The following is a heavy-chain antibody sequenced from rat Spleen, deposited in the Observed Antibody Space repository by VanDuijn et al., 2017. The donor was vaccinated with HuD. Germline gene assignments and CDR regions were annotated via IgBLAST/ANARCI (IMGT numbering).Heavy chain of an antibody. Sequence: QVQLKESGPGLVQPSQTLSLTCTVSGFSLTDYSVHWVRQPPGKGLEWMGRIQSGGSTDYNSALKSRLSISRETSKSQVFLKMNSLQTEDTAIYFCTRGSSYNVMDAWGQGVMVTVSS. CDR1: GFSLTDYS. D-gene: IGHD1-2*01. J-gene: IGHJ2*01. CDR2: IQSGGST. V-gene: IGHV2-19*01. CDR3: TRGSSYNVMDA.